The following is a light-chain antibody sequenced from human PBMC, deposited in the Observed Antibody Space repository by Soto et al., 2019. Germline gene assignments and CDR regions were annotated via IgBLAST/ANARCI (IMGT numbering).Light chain of an antibody. CDR3: QQYGSSPLT. J-gene: IGKJ4*01. Sequence: DTVLTQSPDTLSLSPGERATLSCRASQSITAGSLAWCQQTPGQAPSLLIYGASSRATGIPDRFSGSGSGTDFTLTISRLEPEDFAVYYCQQYGSSPLTFGGGTKVEIK. V-gene: IGKV3-20*01. CDR1: QSITAGS. CDR2: GAS.